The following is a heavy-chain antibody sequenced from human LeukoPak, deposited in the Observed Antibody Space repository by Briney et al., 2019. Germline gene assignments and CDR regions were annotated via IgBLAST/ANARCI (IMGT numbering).Heavy chain of an antibody. Sequence: GGSLRLSCAASGFTFSSYGMHWVRQAPGKGLEWVAVISYDGSNKYYADSVKGRFTISRDNSKNTLYLQMNSLRAEDTAVYYCAKALVDYCSSTSCVRDDAFDIWGQGTMVTVSS. CDR2: ISYDGSNK. CDR1: GFTFSSYG. D-gene: IGHD2-2*01. V-gene: IGHV3-30*18. CDR3: AKALVDYCSSTSCVRDDAFDI. J-gene: IGHJ3*02.